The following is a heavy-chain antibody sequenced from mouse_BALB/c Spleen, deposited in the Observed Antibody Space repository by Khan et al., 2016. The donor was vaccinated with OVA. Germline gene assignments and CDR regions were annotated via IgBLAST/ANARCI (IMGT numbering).Heavy chain of an antibody. J-gene: IGHJ3*01. CDR1: GFNIKDYY. CDR2: IDPENGDT. D-gene: IGHD2-4*01. Sequence: EVELVESGAGFVRSGASVKLSCTTSGFNIKDYYMHWVKQRPKRGLEWIGWIDPENGDTEYAPKFQGKATMTADTSSKTAYLHLSSLTSEDTAVYYGNAARLSLWFASWGQGTLVTVSA. CDR3: NAARLSLWFAS. V-gene: IGHV14-4*02.